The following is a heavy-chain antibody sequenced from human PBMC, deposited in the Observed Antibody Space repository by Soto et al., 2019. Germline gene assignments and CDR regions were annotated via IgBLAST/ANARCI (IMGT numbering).Heavy chain of an antibody. J-gene: IGHJ4*02. CDR1: GFIFSNYG. CDR2: IWHDSRNE. Sequence: QVHLVESGGAVVQPGRSLRLSCAASGFIFSNYGMHWIRQVPGKGLEWVAGIWHDSRNEYYVDSVKGRLPISRDNSKNXXYLQMNSLRVEDMAVYFCARDDAPNYYVSGSYFNVWGQGTLVTVSS. CDR3: ARDDAPNYYVSGSYFNV. D-gene: IGHD3-10*01. V-gene: IGHV3-33*01.